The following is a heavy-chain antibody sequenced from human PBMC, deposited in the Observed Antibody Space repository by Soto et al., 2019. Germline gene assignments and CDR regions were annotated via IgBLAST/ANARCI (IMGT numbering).Heavy chain of an antibody. D-gene: IGHD5-12*01. CDR1: GYTFTDYY. Sequence: ASVKVSCQASGYTFTDYYVHWVRQAPGQGLEWMGWINPNSGGTNYAQKFQGWVTMTRDTSISTAYMELSGLRSDDTAIYYCARGREWGATTYFDYWGQGALVTVSS. CDR2: INPNSGGT. CDR3: ARGREWGATTYFDY. V-gene: IGHV1-2*04. J-gene: IGHJ4*02.